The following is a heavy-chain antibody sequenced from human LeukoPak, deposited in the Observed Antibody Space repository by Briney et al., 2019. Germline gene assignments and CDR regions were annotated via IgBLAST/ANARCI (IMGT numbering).Heavy chain of an antibody. D-gene: IGHD3-3*01. CDR1: GGSISSSSSY. V-gene: IGHV4-39*07. J-gene: IGHJ4*02. CDR2: IYYSGST. CDR3: ARVRYYDFWSGYYFDY. Sequence: PSETLSLTCTVSGGSISSSSSYWGWIRQPPGKGLEWIGSIYYSGSTYYNPSLKSRVTISVDTSKNQFSLKLSSVTAADTAVYYCARVRYYDFWSGYYFDYWGQGTLVTVSS.